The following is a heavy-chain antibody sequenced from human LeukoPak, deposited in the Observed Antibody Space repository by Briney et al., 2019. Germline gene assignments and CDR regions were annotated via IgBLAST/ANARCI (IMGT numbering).Heavy chain of an antibody. CDR1: GFTFSSYW. Sequence: GGSLRLSCAASGFTFSSYWMSWVRQAPGKGLEWVANIKQDGSEKYYVDSVKGRFTISRDNAKNSLYLQMNSLRAEDTAVYYCARQGDYDFWSGYYFDYLGQGTLVTVSS. J-gene: IGHJ4*02. CDR3: ARQGDYDFWSGYYFDY. D-gene: IGHD3-3*01. CDR2: IKQDGSEK. V-gene: IGHV3-7*01.